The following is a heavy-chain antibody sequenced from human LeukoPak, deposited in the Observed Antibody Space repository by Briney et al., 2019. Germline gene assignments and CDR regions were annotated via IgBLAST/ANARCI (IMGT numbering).Heavy chain of an antibody. CDR1: GYTFVDYY. D-gene: IGHD5-12*01. Sequence: GASVKVSCKASGYTFVDYYLYWVRQAPGQGLEWMGWLNPRSGATNYTQKFQARVTMIRDTSINTAYMELSRLRSDDTAVYYCARDHRRGSTGYDMPADWGQGTLVTVSS. CDR3: ARDHRRGSTGYDMPAD. CDR2: LNPRSGAT. J-gene: IGHJ1*01. V-gene: IGHV1-2*02.